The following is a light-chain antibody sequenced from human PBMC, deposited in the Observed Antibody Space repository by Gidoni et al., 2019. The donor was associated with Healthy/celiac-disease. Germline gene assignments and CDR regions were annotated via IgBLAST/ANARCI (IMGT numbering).Light chain of an antibody. V-gene: IGKV3-20*01. J-gene: IGKJ1*01. CDR2: GAS. CDR1: QSVSSSY. Sequence: ELVLTQSPGTLSLSPGERATLSCRASQSVSSSYLAWYQQKPGQAPRLLIDGASSRATGIPDRFSGSGSGTDVTLTISRLEPEDFAVYYCQQYATFGQGTKVEIK. CDR3: QQYAT.